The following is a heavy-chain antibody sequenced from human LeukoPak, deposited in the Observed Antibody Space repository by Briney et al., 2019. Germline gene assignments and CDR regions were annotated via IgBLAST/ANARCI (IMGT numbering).Heavy chain of an antibody. Sequence: GGSLRLSCAASGFTVSSNYMNWVRQAPGKGLEWVSCISSNSHYIYYADSVKGRFTISRDNAKNSLYLQMNSLRAEDAAVYYCARDGSAHYNDNTGYRGEFDSWGQGAPVTVSS. J-gene: IGHJ4*02. V-gene: IGHV3-21*01. CDR2: ISSNSHYI. CDR3: ARDGSAHYNDNTGYRGEFDS. D-gene: IGHD3-22*01. CDR1: GFTVSSNY.